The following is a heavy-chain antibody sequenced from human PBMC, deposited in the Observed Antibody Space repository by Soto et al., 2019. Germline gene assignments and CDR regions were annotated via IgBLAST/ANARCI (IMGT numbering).Heavy chain of an antibody. Sequence: QVQLVQSGAEVKKPGSSVKVSCKASGGTFNTYIITWVRQAPGQGLGWMGGVILSLGNANYAPKFRGRVPITADDSTTTVYMEVSSLRSEDTAVYFCATVETPGGGPPASPTPQAFVVWGQGTEVTVSS. CDR1: GGTFNTYI. CDR3: ATVETPGGGPPASPTPQAFVV. V-gene: IGHV1-69*01. D-gene: IGHD2-21*02. CDR2: VILSLGNA. J-gene: IGHJ3*01.